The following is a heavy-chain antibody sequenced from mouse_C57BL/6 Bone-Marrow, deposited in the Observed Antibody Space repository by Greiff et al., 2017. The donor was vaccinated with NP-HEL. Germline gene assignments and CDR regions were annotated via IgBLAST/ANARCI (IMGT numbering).Heavy chain of an antibody. D-gene: IGHD1-1*01. V-gene: IGHV1-82*01. J-gene: IGHJ2*01. Sequence: VQLQQSGPELVKPGASVKLSCKASGYAFSSSWMNWVKQRPGKGLEWIGRIYPGDGDTNYNGKFKGKATLTADKSSSTAYMQLSSLTSEDSAVYVCARRVTTVVAHYFDYWGQGTTLTVSS. CDR2: IYPGDGDT. CDR1: GYAFSSSW. CDR3: ARRVTTVVAHYFDY.